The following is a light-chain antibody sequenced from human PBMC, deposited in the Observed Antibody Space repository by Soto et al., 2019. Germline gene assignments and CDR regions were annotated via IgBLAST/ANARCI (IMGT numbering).Light chain of an antibody. V-gene: IGKV1-39*01. CDR2: AAS. CDR3: QQSYSTPPS. CDR1: QSISSY. Sequence: DIQMTQSPSSLSASVGDRVTITCRASQSISSYLNWYQQKPGKAPKLLIYAASSLQSGVPSRFSGSGYGTELTLTISSLQPEDFATYYCQQSYSTPPSFGQGTKLEIK. J-gene: IGKJ2*01.